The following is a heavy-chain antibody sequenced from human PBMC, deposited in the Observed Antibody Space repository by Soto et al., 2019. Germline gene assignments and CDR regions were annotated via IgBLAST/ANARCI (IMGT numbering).Heavy chain of an antibody. V-gene: IGHV3-23*01. J-gene: IGHJ4*02. Sequence: GGSLRLSCAASGFPFSSYAMSWVRQAPGKGLEWVSAISGSGGSTYYADSVKGRFTISRDSSKNTLYLQVNSLRAEDTAVYYCARDGIGSVAFWGYLDYWGQGTLVTVSS. D-gene: IGHD3-16*01. CDR2: ISGSGGST. CDR3: ARDGIGSVAFWGYLDY. CDR1: GFPFSSYA.